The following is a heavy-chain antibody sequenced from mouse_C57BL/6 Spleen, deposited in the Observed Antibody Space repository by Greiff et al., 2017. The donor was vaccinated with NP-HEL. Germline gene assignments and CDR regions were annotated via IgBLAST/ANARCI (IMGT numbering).Heavy chain of an antibody. CDR3: ARWAYGSSYDYAMDY. V-gene: IGHV1-4*01. D-gene: IGHD1-1*01. J-gene: IGHJ4*01. Sequence: QVQLQQSGAELARPGASVKMSCKASGYTFTSYTMHWVKQRPGQGLEWIGYINPSSGYTKYNQKFKDKATLTADKSSSTAYMQLSSLTSEDSAVYYCARWAYGSSYDYAMDYWGQGTSVTVSS. CDR2: INPSSGYT. CDR1: GYTFTSYT.